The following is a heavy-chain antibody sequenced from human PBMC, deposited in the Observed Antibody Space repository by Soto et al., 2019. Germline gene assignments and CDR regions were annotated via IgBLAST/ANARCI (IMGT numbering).Heavy chain of an antibody. CDR1: GGSLSSSSYY. D-gene: IGHD6-13*01. CDR2: IYYSGST. Sequence: SETLSLTCTVAGGSLSSSSYYLGWIRPPPGKGLEWIGSIYYSGSTYYNPSLKSRVTISVDTSKNQFSLKLSSVTAADTAVYYCARGYSSSWDSNQHPRYYYGMDVWGQGTTVTVSS. CDR3: ARGYSSSWDSNQHPRYYYGMDV. J-gene: IGHJ6*02. V-gene: IGHV4-39*01.